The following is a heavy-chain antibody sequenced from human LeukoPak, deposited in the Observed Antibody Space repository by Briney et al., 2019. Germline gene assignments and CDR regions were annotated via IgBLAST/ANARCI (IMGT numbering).Heavy chain of an antibody. CDR1: GFTFDDYA. V-gene: IGHV3-74*01. D-gene: IGHD4-17*01. J-gene: IGHJ4*02. CDR2: ISTDGRTT. CDR3: ARDRTTVTVFDY. Sequence: PGRSLRLSCAASGFTFDDYAMHWVRQAPGKGLVWVSRISTDGRTTSHADSVEGRFTIYRDNAKNTVYLQMNSLRAEDTAVYYCARDRTTVTVFDYWGQGTLVTVSS.